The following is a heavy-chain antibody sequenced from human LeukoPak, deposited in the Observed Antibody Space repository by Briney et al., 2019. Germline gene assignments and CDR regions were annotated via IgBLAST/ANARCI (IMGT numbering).Heavy chain of an antibody. CDR3: AKRDTSGSYYFDS. J-gene: IGHJ4*02. Sequence: GGSLRLSCAASGFTFSIYAMSWVRQAPGKGLEWVSTFSKSGTTTYYPDSMKGRFTTSRDNSKNTLYLQMNSLRAEDTAVYYCAKRDTSGSYYFDSWGQGTQVTVSS. D-gene: IGHD3-22*01. CDR2: FSKSGTTT. V-gene: IGHV3-23*01. CDR1: GFTFSIYA.